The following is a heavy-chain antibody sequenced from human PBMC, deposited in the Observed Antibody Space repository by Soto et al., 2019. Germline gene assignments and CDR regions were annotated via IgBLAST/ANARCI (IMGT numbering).Heavy chain of an antibody. CDR1: GGTFSSYA. CDR2: INPFIGTA. J-gene: IGHJ6*02. Sequence: QVQLVQSGAEVKKPGSSVTVSCKASGGTFSSYAISWVRQAPGQGLEWMGRINPFIGTANYAQKFQGRVTITADESTSTAYMELTSLRSEDTAVYYCARVVMTTVPASYYYCMDVWGQGTTVTVSS. CDR3: ARVVMTTVPASYYYCMDV. D-gene: IGHD4-4*01. V-gene: IGHV1-69*18.